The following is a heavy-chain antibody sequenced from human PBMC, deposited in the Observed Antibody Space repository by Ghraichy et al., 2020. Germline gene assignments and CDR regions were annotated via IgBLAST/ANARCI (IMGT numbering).Heavy chain of an antibody. Sequence: GESLNISCAASGFTFTSYAMSWVRQAPGKGLEWVSAISGSGDSTYYADSVKGRFTISRDNSKNTLSLQMNSLRAEDTAVYYCARDLVVQVPNYFDYWGQGTLVTVSS. CDR3: ARDLVVQVPNYFDY. D-gene: IGHD3-22*01. CDR2: ISGSGDST. J-gene: IGHJ4*02. CDR1: GFTFTSYA. V-gene: IGHV3-23*01.